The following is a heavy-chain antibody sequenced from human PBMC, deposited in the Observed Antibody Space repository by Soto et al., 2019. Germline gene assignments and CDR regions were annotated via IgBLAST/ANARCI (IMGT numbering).Heavy chain of an antibody. J-gene: IGHJ6*02. CDR3: AREGPLQLTYYYYYGMDV. V-gene: IGHV3-33*01. D-gene: IGHD6-13*01. CDR1: GFTFSSYG. Sequence: VGPLRLSCTASGFTFSSYGRHWVRQTPGKGLEWVAVIWYDGSNKYYADSVKGRFTISRDNSKNTLYLQMNSLRAEDTAVYYCAREGPLQLTYYYYYGMDVWGQGTTVTVSS. CDR2: IWYDGSNK.